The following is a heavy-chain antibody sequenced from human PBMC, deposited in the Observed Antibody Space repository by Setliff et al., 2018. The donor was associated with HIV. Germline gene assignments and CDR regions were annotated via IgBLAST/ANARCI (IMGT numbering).Heavy chain of an antibody. CDR3: ARIGRTPYYYYYMDV. D-gene: IGHD2-15*01. CDR1: EYTFTIYY. V-gene: IGHV1-46*01. CDR2: INPRGGIT. Sequence: ASVKVSCKDSEYTFTIYYIHWVRQALGQGFEWMGIINPRGGITTYSQNFQGRVTMTRDTSTSTIYMELSSLRSEDTAVYYCARIGRTPYYYYYMDVWGKGTTVTVSS. J-gene: IGHJ6*03.